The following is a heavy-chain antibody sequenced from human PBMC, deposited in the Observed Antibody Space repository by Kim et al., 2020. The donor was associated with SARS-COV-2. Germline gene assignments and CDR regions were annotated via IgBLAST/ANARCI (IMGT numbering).Heavy chain of an antibody. CDR1: GGSISSGSYY. CDR3: AREGSIAAAGTPYNWFDP. CDR2: IYTSGST. V-gene: IGHV4-61*02. Sequence: SETLSLTCTVSGGSISSGSYYWSWIRQPAGKGLEWIGRIYTSGSTNYNPSLKSRVTISVDTSKNQFSLKLSSVTAADTAVYYCAREGSIAAAGTPYNWFDPWGQGTLVTVSS. J-gene: IGHJ5*02. D-gene: IGHD6-13*01.